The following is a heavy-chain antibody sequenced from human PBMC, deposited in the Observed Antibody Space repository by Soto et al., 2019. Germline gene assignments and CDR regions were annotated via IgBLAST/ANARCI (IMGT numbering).Heavy chain of an antibody. CDR2: ISYDGSNK. CDR3: AKDRFLEWLEEDGPIDY. J-gene: IGHJ4*02. Sequence: GGSLRLSCAASGFTFSSYGMHWVRQAPGKGLEWVAVISYDGSNKYYADSVKGRFTISRDNSKNTLYLQMNSLRAEDTAVYYCAKDRFLEWLEEDGPIDYWGQGTLVTVSS. CDR1: GFTFSSYG. V-gene: IGHV3-30*18. D-gene: IGHD3-3*01.